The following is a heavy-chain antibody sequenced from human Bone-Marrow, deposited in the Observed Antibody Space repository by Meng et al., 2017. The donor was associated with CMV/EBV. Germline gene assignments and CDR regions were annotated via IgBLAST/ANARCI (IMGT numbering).Heavy chain of an antibody. V-gene: IGHV1-46*01. Sequence: ASVKVSCKASGYTFTSYYMHWVRQAPGQGLEWMGIINPSGGSTSYAQKFQGRVTMTRDTSTSTVYMELSSLRSEDTAVYYCARDGPAADHGYSYAMNCGQGTLVTVSS. CDR3: ARDGPAADHGYSYAMN. J-gene: IGHJ4*02. CDR1: GYTFTSYY. CDR2: INPSGGST. D-gene: IGHD5-18*01.